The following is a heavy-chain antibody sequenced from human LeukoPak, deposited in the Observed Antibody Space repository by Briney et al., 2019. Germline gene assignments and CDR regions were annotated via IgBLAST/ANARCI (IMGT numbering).Heavy chain of an antibody. V-gene: IGHV3-9*01. CDR3: AKDARYGDYTDYFDY. J-gene: IGHJ4*02. CDR2: VSWNSGSI. CDR1: GFTFDDYA. Sequence: GGSLRLSSAASGFTFDDYAMHGGPPAPGKGLGRGSGVSWNSGSIGYADSGKGRFTISRDNAKNSLYLQMNSLRAEDTALYYCAKDARYGDYTDYFDYWGQGTLVTVSS. D-gene: IGHD4-17*01.